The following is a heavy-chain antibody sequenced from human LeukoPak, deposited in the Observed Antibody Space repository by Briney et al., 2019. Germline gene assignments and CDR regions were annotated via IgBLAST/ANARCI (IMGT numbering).Heavy chain of an antibody. J-gene: IGHJ4*02. V-gene: IGHV1-2*02. CDR3: ARGLPDRIMITFGGVIVIERYFDY. CDR2: INPNSGGT. Sequence: ASVKVSCKASGYTFTGYYMHWVRQAPGQGLEWMGWINPNSGGTNYAQKFQGRVTMTRDTSISTAYMELSRLRSDDTAVYYCARGLPDRIMITFGGVIVIERYFDYWGQGTLVTVSS. CDR1: GYTFTGYY. D-gene: IGHD3-16*02.